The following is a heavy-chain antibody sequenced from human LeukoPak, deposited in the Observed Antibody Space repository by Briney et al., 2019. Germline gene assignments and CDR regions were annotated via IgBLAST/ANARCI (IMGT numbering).Heavy chain of an antibody. Sequence: PGGSLRLSCAASGFTFSSYDMYWVRQAPGKGLEWVAFIRYDGSNKYYADSVKGRFTISRDNSKNTLYLQMNSLRAEDTAVYYCARGRGYSIRGYYWGQGTLVTVSS. CDR2: IRYDGSNK. J-gene: IGHJ4*02. CDR3: ARGRGYSIRGYY. V-gene: IGHV3-30*02. D-gene: IGHD6-13*01. CDR1: GFTFSSYD.